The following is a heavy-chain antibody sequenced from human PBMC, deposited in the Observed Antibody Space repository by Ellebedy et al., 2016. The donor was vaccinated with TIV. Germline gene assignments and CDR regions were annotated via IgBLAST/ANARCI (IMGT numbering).Heavy chain of an antibody. J-gene: IGHJ5*02. D-gene: IGHD3-10*01. Sequence: GGSLRLSXAASGFTFSTFGMGWVRQAPGKGLEWVSVISAGSDTTLYAISVKGRFTISRDNAKNSLFLQMNSLRVEDTAIYFCVNPKSFGSGSYYATWGRGTHVNVSS. CDR3: VNPKSFGSGSYYAT. CDR2: ISAGSDTT. CDR1: GFTFSTFG. V-gene: IGHV3-23*01.